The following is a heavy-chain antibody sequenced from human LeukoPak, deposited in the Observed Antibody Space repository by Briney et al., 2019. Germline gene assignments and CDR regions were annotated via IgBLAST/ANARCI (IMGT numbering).Heavy chain of an antibody. V-gene: IGHV3-30*04. J-gene: IGHJ6*02. CDR1: GFTFSSYA. CDR3: ARVRRGYSYGLYYGMDV. D-gene: IGHD5-18*01. Sequence: GGSLRLSCAASGFTFSSYAMHWVRQAPGKGLEWVAVISYDGSNKYYADSVKGRFTISRDNTKNTLYLQMNSLRAEATAVYYCARVRRGYSYGLYYGMDVWDQGTTVTVPS. CDR2: ISYDGSNK.